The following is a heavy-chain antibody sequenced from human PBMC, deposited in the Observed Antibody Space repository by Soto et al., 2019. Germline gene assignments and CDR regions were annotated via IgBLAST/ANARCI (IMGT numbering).Heavy chain of an antibody. CDR2: IYYSGST. J-gene: IGHJ3*02. D-gene: IGHD3-10*01. CDR3: ARDSPYGSGSYGIFDM. Sequence: QVQLQESGPGLVKPSQTLSLTCTVSGGSISSGGYYWTWIRQHPGKGLEWIGYIYYSGSTYYNPSLKSRVTISVDTSKNQFSLKLSSVTAADTAVYYCARDSPYGSGSYGIFDMWGQGTMVTVSS. CDR1: GGSISSGGYY. V-gene: IGHV4-31*03.